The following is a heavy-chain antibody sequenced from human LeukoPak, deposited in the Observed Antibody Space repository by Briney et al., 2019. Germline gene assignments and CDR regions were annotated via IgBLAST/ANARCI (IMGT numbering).Heavy chain of an antibody. Sequence: GRSLRLSCAASGFTFSHYAMHWVRQAPGKGLEWVAVISYDGSNKYYADSVKGRFTISRDNSKNTLYLQMKSLRAEDTAVYYCAKGRPIVGPTDAFDIWGQGTMVTVSS. J-gene: IGHJ3*02. V-gene: IGHV3-30*18. CDR3: AKGRPIVGPTDAFDI. D-gene: IGHD1-26*01. CDR1: GFTFSHYA. CDR2: ISYDGSNK.